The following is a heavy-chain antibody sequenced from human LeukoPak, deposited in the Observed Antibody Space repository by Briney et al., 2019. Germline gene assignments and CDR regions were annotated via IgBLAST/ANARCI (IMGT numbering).Heavy chain of an antibody. CDR2: IYPGDSDT. CDR3: ARRGIAARGGYYYGMDV. D-gene: IGHD6-6*01. V-gene: IGHV5-51*01. Sequence: PGESLKISCKGSGYSFTSYWIGWVRQMPGKGLEWMGIIYPGDSDTRYSPSLQGQVTISADKSISTAYLQWSSLKASDTAMYYCARRGIAARGGYYYGMDVWGQGTTVTVSS. J-gene: IGHJ6*02. CDR1: GYSFTSYW.